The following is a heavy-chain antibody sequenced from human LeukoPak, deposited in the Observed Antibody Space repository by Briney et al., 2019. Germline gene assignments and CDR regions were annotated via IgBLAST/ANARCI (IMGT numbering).Heavy chain of an antibody. CDR1: GFTFSSYG. J-gene: IGHJ4*02. CDR2: ISYDGSNK. V-gene: IGHV3-30*18. CDR3: AKGGIAVAGTLDY. Sequence: GGSLRLSCAASGFTFSSYGMHWVRQAPGKGLEWVAVISYDGSNKYYADSVKGRFTISRDNSKNTLYLQMNSLRAEDTAVYYCAKGGIAVAGTLDYWGQGTLVTVS. D-gene: IGHD6-19*01.